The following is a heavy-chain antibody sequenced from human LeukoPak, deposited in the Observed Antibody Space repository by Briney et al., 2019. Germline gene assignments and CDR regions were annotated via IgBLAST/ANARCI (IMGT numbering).Heavy chain of an antibody. CDR3: ARDRTSGDSPSYSVNWFDP. D-gene: IGHD3-10*01. CDR2: INPNNGDT. Sequence: ASVKVSCKASGYIFTGYNMHWVRQAPGQGLEWMGWINPNNGDTNYAQKFQGRVTMTRDTPISTAYMELSRLRSDDTAVYYCARDRTSGDSPSYSVNWFDPWGQGTLVTVSS. J-gene: IGHJ5*02. CDR1: GYIFTGYN. V-gene: IGHV1-2*02.